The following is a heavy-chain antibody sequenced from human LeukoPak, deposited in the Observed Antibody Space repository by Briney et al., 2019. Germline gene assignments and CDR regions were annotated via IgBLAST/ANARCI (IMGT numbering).Heavy chain of an antibody. CDR3: ARDPALEGTEDYRDFGGVESVDAFDV. V-gene: IGHV1-69*10. D-gene: IGHD4-23*01. CDR1: GGTFSSYA. CDR2: VIPMFDVT. Sequence: SVKVSCKASGGTFSSYALSWMRQAPGQGLEWMGRVIPMFDVTDYAQKFQGRVTITADTSTGTAYMELSSLTSDDTAMYYCARDPALEGTEDYRDFGGVESVDAFDVWGQGTMVTV. J-gene: IGHJ3*01.